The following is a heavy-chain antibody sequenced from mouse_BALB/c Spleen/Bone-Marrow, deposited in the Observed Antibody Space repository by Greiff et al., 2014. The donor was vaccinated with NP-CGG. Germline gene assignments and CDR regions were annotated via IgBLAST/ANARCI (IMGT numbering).Heavy chain of an antibody. CDR3: ARREAVVADFDY. J-gene: IGHJ2*01. CDR2: IHPYNGGT. D-gene: IGHD1-1*01. V-gene: IGHV1S29*02. Sequence: VQLKESGPELVKPGASVKISCKASGYTFTDYNMHWVKQSHGKSLEWIGYIHPYNGGTGYNQKFKSKATLTVDNSSSTAYMELRSLTSEDSAVYYCARREAVVADFDYWGQDTTLTVSS. CDR1: GYTFTDYN.